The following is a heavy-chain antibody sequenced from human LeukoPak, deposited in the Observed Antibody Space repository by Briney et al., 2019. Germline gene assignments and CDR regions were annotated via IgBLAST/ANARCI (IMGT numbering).Heavy chain of an antibody. J-gene: IGHJ6*02. V-gene: IGHV3-30*18. CDR3: AKNRAAMVQPFDYGMDV. D-gene: IGHD5-18*01. CDR2: ISYDGSNK. CDR1: GFTFSSYG. Sequence: GGSLRHSCAASGFTFSSYGMHWVRQAPGKGLEWVAVISYDGSNKYYADSVKGRFTISRDNSKNTLYLQMNSLRAEDTAVYYCAKNRAAMVQPFDYGMDVWGQGTTVTVSS.